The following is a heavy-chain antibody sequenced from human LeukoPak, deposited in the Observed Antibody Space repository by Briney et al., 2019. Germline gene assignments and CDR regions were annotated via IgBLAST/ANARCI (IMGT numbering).Heavy chain of an antibody. CDR2: IGTSGDT. CDR3: SRVGSSGWPNYFDS. CDR1: GFTFSGYW. V-gene: IGHV3-13*04. Sequence: GGSLRLSCAASGFTFSGYWMHWVRQATGKGLEWVSVIGTSGDTYYAGSVKGRFTISGENAKNSLYLQMNSLTAGDTAVYFCSRVGSSGWPNYFDSWGQGTLVTVSS. D-gene: IGHD6-19*01. J-gene: IGHJ4*02.